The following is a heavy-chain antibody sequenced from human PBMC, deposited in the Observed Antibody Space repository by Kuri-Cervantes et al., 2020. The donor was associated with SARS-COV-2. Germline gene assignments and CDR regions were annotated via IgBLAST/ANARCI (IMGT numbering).Heavy chain of an antibody. Sequence: ESLKISCAVYGGSFSGYYWGWIRQPPGKGLEWIGEINHSGSTNYNPSLKNRVTISVDTSKNQFSLNLNSVTAADTAVYYCARGPQLEPDSSGYYYFDYWGQGTLVTVSS. V-gene: IGHV4-34*01. CDR2: INHSGST. D-gene: IGHD3-22*01. CDR3: ARGPQLEPDSSGYYYFDY. J-gene: IGHJ4*02. CDR1: GGSFSGYY.